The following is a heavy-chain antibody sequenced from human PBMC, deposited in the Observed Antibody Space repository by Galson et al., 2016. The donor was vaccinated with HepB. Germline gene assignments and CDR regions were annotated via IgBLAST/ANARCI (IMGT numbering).Heavy chain of an antibody. J-gene: IGHJ2*01. CDR2: ISGSGGET. CDR1: GLTVSSNY. D-gene: IGHD4-17*01. V-gene: IGHV3-23*01. Sequence: SLRLSCAASGLTVSSNYMSWVRQAPGKGLDWVSTISGSGGETHYADSVKGRFTFSRDNSKNTMYVQMTSLRAEDTAVYYCASGTTVTTSNSFWYFDLWGQGTLVTVSS. CDR3: ASGTTVTTSNSFWYFDL.